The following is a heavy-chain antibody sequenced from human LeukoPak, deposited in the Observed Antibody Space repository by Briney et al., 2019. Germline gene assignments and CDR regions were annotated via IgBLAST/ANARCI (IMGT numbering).Heavy chain of an antibody. CDR2: ISSSGGST. J-gene: IGHJ4*02. Sequence: GGSLRLSCAASGFTFSSYAMSWVRQAPGKGLEWVSAISSSGGSTYHADSVKGRFTISRDNPKNTLYLQMNSLRAEDTAVYYCAKAIKYYDFWSGPYFDYWGQGTLVTVSS. V-gene: IGHV3-23*01. CDR3: AKAIKYYDFWSGPYFDY. D-gene: IGHD3-3*01. CDR1: GFTFSSYA.